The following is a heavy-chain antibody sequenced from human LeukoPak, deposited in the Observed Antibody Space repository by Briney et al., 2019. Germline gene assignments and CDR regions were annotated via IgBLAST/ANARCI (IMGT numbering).Heavy chain of an antibody. D-gene: IGHD2-2*01. CDR2: IYYSGST. CDR3: ARQRGCTYAPDY. Sequence: SETLSLTCTVSGGSISTYYWSWIRQPPGKGLEWIGYIYYSGSTNYNPSLKSRVTISVDMSKNQFSLKLCSVTAADTAVYYCARQRGCTYAPDYWGQGTLVTVSS. CDR1: GGSISTYY. J-gene: IGHJ4*02. V-gene: IGHV4-59*08.